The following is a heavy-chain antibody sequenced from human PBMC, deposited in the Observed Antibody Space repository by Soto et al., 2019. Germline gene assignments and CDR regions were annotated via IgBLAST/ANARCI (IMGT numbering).Heavy chain of an antibody. D-gene: IGHD3-22*01. J-gene: IGHJ4*02. CDR3: ARGRAFIIVVVVDY. CDR2: ISYDGSNK. CDR1: GFTFSSYA. V-gene: IGHV3-30-3*01. Sequence: GGSLRLSCAASGFTFSSYAMHWVRQAPGKGLEWVAVISYDGSNKYYADSVKGRFTISRDNSKNTLYLQMNSLRAEDTAVYYCARGRAFIIVVVVDYWGQGTLVTVSS.